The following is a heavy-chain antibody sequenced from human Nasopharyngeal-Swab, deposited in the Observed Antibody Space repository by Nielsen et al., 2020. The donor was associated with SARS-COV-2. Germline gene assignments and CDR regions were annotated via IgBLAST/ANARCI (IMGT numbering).Heavy chain of an antibody. CDR1: GGSISTYY. CDR3: ARDQNGNSFYFDS. J-gene: IGHJ4*01. D-gene: IGHD4-23*01. CDR2: ISYTGST. V-gene: IGHV4-59*01. Sequence: SETLSSTCIVSGGSISTYYWNWIPQHPGKELEWIGHISYTGSTAYNPSVESRVTISLDRSRNQFSLRLTSVTAADTAVYYCARDQNGNSFYFDSWGQGTLVTVSS.